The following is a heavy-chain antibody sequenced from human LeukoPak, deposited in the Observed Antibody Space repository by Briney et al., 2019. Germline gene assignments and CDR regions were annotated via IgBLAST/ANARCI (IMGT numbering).Heavy chain of an antibody. CDR1: GFTFSSYE. V-gene: IGHV3-48*03. CDR3: ARGYRSAFDI. J-gene: IGHJ3*02. CDR2: ISSSGSTI. Sequence: PGGSLRLSCAASGFTFSSYEMNWVRQAPGKGLEWVSYISSSGSTIYYADSVKGRFTISRDNAKNSLYLQMNSLRAEDTAVYYCARGYRSAFDIWGQGTMVTVSS. D-gene: IGHD3-16*02.